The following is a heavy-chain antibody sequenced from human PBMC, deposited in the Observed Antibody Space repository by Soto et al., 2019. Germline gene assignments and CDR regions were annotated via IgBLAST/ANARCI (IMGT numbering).Heavy chain of an antibody. D-gene: IGHD6-6*01. CDR3: AGDMGYSSSAGTTDAFDI. V-gene: IGHV4-39*01. Sequence: SETLSLTCTVSGGSISSSSYYWGWIRQPPGKGLEWIGSIYYSGSTYYNPSLKSRVTISVDTSKNQFSLKLSSVTAADTAVYYCAGDMGYSSSAGTTDAFDIWGQGTMVTVSS. CDR1: GGSISSSSYY. CDR2: IYYSGST. J-gene: IGHJ3*02.